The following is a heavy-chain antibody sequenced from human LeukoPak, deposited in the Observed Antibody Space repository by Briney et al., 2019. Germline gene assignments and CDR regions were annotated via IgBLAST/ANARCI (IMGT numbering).Heavy chain of an antibody. CDR2: INRDGRNT. D-gene: IGHD6-19*01. V-gene: IGHV3-74*01. CDR3: ARVAVAGPRNDY. J-gene: IGHJ4*02. Sequence: PGGSLRLSCAASGFTFSSYWMHWVRQARGKGRVWVSRINRDGRNTNYGDCVKGRFTISRDNDKNSMYLKMNSLRAEDTAVYYCARVAVAGPRNDYWGQGTLVTVSS. CDR1: GFTFSSYW.